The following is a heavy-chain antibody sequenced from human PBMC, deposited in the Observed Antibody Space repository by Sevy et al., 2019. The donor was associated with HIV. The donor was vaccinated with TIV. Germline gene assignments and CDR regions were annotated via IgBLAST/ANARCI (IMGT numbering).Heavy chain of an antibody. CDR1: GYTFTGYY. D-gene: IGHD2-2*01. Sequence: ASVKVSCKASGYTFTGYYMHWVRQAPGQGLEWMGWINPNSGDTNYAQKFQGRVTMTRDTSISTAYMELSRLRSDDTAVYYCARAVGAAALGYYYYYGMDVWGQGTTVTVSS. CDR3: ARAVGAAALGYYYYYGMDV. CDR2: INPNSGDT. V-gene: IGHV1-2*02. J-gene: IGHJ6*02.